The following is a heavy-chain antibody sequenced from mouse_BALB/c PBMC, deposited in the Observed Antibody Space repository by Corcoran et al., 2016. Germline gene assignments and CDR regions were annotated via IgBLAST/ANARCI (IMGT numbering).Heavy chain of an antibody. D-gene: IGHD1-1*01. CDR1: GYTFTNYG. V-gene: IGHV9-3-1*01. J-gene: IGHJ3*01. CDR3: ARGDYYGSRGFAY. CDR2: INTYTGEP. Sequence: QIQLGQSGPELKKPGETVKISCKASGYTFTNYGMNWVKQAPGKGLKWMGWINTYTGEPTYADDFKGRFAFSLETSASTAYLQINNLKNEDTSTFFCARGDYYGSRGFAYWGQGTLVSVSA.